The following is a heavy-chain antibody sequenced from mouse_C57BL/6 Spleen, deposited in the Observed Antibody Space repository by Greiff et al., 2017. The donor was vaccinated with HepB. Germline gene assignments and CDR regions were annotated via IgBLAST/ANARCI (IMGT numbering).Heavy chain of an antibody. Sequence: QVQLQQSGPELVKPGASVKISCKASGYAFSSSWMNWVKQRPGKGLEWIGRIYPGDGDTNYNGKFKGKATLTADKSSSTAYMQLSSLTSEDSAVYFCAGDSKGPWFAYWGQGTLVTVSA. V-gene: IGHV1-82*01. CDR3: AGDSKGPWFAY. D-gene: IGHD2-5*01. CDR2: IYPGDGDT. CDR1: GYAFSSSW. J-gene: IGHJ3*01.